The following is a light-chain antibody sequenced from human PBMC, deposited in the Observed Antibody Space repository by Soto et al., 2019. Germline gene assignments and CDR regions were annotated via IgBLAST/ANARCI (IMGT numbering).Light chain of an antibody. CDR3: LLYYGGALGV. J-gene: IGLJ2*01. CDR1: TGAVTSGHY. CDR2: STS. V-gene: IGLV7-43*01. Sequence: QTVVTQEPSLTVSPGGTVTLTCASSTGAVTSGHYPNWVQQKPGQVPKSLIYSTSDKHSWTPARFSGSLRGGKADRTLSSVQPEDEAEEYCLLYYGGALGVFGGGTKLTVL.